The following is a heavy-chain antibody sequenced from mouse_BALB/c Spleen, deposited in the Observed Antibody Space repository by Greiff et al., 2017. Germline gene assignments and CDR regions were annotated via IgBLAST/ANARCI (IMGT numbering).Heavy chain of an antibody. Sequence: QVQLQQSGAELVRPGTSVKVSCKASGYAFTNYLIEWVKQRPGQGLEWIGVINPGSGGTNYNEKFKGKATLTADKSSSTAYMQLSSLTSDDSAVYFCAREGYGYAMDYWGQGTSVTVSS. CDR2: INPGSGGT. D-gene: IGHD2-10*02. V-gene: IGHV1-54*01. CDR1: GYAFTNYL. CDR3: AREGYGYAMDY. J-gene: IGHJ4*01.